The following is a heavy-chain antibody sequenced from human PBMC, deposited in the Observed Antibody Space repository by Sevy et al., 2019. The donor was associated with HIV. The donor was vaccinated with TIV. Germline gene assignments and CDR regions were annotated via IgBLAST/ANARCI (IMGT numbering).Heavy chain of an antibody. D-gene: IGHD3-22*01. CDR1: GFTFSSSA. CDR2: ISGSSGST. Sequence: GGYLRLSCAASGFTFSSSAMSWVRQAPGKGLEWVSVISGSSGSTYFADSVKGRFTISRDNSKNTLYLQMNSLRAEDTAVYYCAQSYYYDSSDYSAIDYWGQGTLVTVSS. J-gene: IGHJ4*02. CDR3: AQSYYYDSSDYSAIDY. V-gene: IGHV3-23*01.